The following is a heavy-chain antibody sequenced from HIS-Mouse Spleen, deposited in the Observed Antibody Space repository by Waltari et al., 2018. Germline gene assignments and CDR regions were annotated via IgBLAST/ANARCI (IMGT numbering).Heavy chain of an antibody. D-gene: IGHD3-22*01. CDR3: AIVDYYDSRGVDY. J-gene: IGHJ4*02. V-gene: IGHV3-23*01. CDR2: ISGSGGST. CDR1: GFTFGSYA. Sequence: EVQLLESGGGLVQTGGSLRLSCAASGFTFGSYAMSCVLRAPGKGLEWVSAISGSGGSTYDADSVKGRFTISRDNSKNTLYLQMNSLRAEDTAVYYCAIVDYYDSRGVDYWGQGTLVTVSS.